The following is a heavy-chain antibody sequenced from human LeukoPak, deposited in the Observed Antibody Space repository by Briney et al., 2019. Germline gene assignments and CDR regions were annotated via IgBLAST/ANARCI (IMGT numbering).Heavy chain of an antibody. CDR3: AKEDYGGNSKTFDI. Sequence: GGSLRLSCAASGFTFSSYAMAWIRQAPGKGLEWVSTVTNSGSSTYYANSVEGWFTISRDNSKNTLFLQMNSLRAEDTAVYYCAKEDYGGNSKTFDIWGQGTMVTVSS. CDR2: VTNSGSST. J-gene: IGHJ3*02. CDR1: GFTFSSYA. V-gene: IGHV3-23*01. D-gene: IGHD4-23*01.